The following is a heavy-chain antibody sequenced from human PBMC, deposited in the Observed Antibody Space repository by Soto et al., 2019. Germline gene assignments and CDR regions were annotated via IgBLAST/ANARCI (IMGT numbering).Heavy chain of an antibody. J-gene: IGHJ4*02. CDR1: GFSFSSHH. Sequence: EAQLVESGGGLVQPGGSLRLSCEASGFSFSSHHMHWVRQAPEKGLEYVSAISSDGGTTYYADSVNGRCTISRDNSKNTLYLQMGSLRPEDMAVYYCARVGGSSAYDYWGQGTLVTVSS. CDR3: ARVGGSSAYDY. CDR2: ISSDGGTT. D-gene: IGHD6-6*01. V-gene: IGHV3-64*07.